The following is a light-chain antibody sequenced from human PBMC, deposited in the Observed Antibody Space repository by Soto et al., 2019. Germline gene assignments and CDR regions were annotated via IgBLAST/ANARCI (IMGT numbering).Light chain of an antibody. CDR2: GNS. V-gene: IGLV1-40*01. J-gene: IGLJ2*01. Sequence: QSVLTQPPSVSGAPGQRVTISCTGSSSNIGAGYDVHWYQQLPGTAPKLLIYGNSNRPSGVPDRFSGSKSGTSASLAITGLQAEDDADYYGQSSDRRLSAYVVFGGGTKLTVL. CDR1: SSNIGAGYD. CDR3: QSSDRRLSAYVV.